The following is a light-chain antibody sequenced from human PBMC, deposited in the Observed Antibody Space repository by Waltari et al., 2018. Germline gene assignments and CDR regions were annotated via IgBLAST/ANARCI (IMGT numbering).Light chain of an antibody. CDR3: HQYYTTPWT. CDR1: QSLLYSSNNENF. CDR2: WAS. Sequence: DIVMTQSPDSLAVSLGGRATINCKSSQSLLYSSNNENFLAWYQQRPGQPPKLLIYWASTREPGVPDRFSGNGSGTDFTLTISRLQAEDVAVYFCHQYYTTPWTFGQGTRVEI. J-gene: IGKJ1*01. V-gene: IGKV4-1*01.